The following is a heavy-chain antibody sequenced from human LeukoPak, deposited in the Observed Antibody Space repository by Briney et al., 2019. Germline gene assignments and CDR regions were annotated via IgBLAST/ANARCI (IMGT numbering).Heavy chain of an antibody. D-gene: IGHD1-26*01. Sequence: GGSLRLSSAASGFTFSNYAMNWVRQAPGKGLEWVSSISESGDTTHYADSVKGRFTISRDNAQNTLYLQMNTLRAEDTALYYCAKQWVDCWGQGTLVTVSS. V-gene: IGHV3-23*01. CDR3: AKQWVDC. CDR2: ISESGDTT. CDR1: GFTFSNYA. J-gene: IGHJ4*02.